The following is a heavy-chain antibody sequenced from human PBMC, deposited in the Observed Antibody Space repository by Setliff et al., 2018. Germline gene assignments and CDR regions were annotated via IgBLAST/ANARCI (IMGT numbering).Heavy chain of an antibody. CDR3: ASAKGYCSSTSCRIYYFDY. CDR1: GGSISSSSYY. V-gene: IGHV4-39*07. J-gene: IGHJ4*02. CDR2: IYYSGST. D-gene: IGHD2-2*01. Sequence: PSETLSLTCTVSGGSISSSSYYWGWIRQPPGKGLEWIGSIYYSGSTYYNPSLKSRVTISVDTSKNQFSLKLSSVTAADTAVYYCASAKGYCSSTSCRIYYFDYWGQGTLVTVSS.